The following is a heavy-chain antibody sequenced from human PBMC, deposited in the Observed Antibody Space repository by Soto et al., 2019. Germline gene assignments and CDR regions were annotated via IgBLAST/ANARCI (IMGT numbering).Heavy chain of an antibody. D-gene: IGHD1-26*01. J-gene: IGHJ4*02. V-gene: IGHV4-34*01. CDR2: INHSGST. CDR1: GGSFSGYY. CDR3: AREPGRDPVGY. Sequence: QVQLQQWGAGLLKPSETLSLTCAVYGGSFSGYYWSWIRQPPGKGLEWIGEINHSGSTNYNPSLKSRVTISVDTSKNQFSLKLSSVTAADTAVYYCAREPGRDPVGYWDQGTLVTVSS.